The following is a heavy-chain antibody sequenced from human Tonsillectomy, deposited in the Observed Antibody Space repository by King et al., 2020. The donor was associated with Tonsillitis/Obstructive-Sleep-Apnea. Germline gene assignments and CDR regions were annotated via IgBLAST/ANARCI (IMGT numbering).Heavy chain of an antibody. CDR2: IIPIFVTA. J-gene: IGHJ4*02. Sequence: VQLVQSGAEVKKPGSSVKVSCKASGGTFSSYAISWVRQAPGQGLEWMGGIIPIFVTANYAQKFQGRVTITADESTSTAYMELSSLRSEDTAVYYCARAPAEGSSGWYEKFDYWGQGTLVTVSS. CDR3: ARAPAEGSSGWYEKFDY. V-gene: IGHV1-69*01. D-gene: IGHD6-19*01. CDR1: GGTFSSYA.